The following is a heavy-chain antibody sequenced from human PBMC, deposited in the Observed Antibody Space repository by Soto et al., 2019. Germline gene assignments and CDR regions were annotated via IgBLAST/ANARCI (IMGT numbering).Heavy chain of an antibody. CDR3: ARERNITMVRGVIRAFDI. J-gene: IGHJ3*02. CDR1: GYTFTGYY. V-gene: IGHV1-2*04. Sequence: VKVSCKASGYTFTGYYMHWVRQAPGQGLEWMGWINPNSGGTNYAQKFQGWVTMTRDTSISTAYMELSRLRSDDTAVYYCARERNITMVRGVIRAFDIWGQGTMVTVSS. CDR2: INPNSGGT. D-gene: IGHD3-10*01.